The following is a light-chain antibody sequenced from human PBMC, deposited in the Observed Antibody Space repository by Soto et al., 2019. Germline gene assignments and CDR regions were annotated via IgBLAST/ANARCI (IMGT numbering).Light chain of an antibody. J-gene: IGLJ1*01. CDR3: ATWDDSRKGV. Sequence: QSVLTQPPSASGTPEQRIVISCSGSTSNIESHSVNWFQQVPGTAPKLLIITNNQRPSGVLARFSGSKSGASASRAISGLQSEDEATYYCATWDDSRKGVFGTGTKVTVL. CDR1: TSNIESHS. CDR2: TNN. V-gene: IGLV1-44*01.